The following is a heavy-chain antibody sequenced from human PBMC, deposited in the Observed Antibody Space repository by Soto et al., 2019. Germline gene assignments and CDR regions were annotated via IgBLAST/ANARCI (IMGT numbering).Heavy chain of an antibody. J-gene: IGHJ4*02. Sequence: GGSLRLSCAASGFTFSNYEMNWVRQAPGKGLEWVSYISGSGGTVYYADSVKGRFTISRDNAKKSLYLQMNSLRAEDTAVYYCARDFYYGSGRFDYWGQGTLVTVSS. D-gene: IGHD3-10*01. CDR3: ARDFYYGSGRFDY. CDR1: GFTFSNYE. V-gene: IGHV3-48*03. CDR2: ISGSGGTV.